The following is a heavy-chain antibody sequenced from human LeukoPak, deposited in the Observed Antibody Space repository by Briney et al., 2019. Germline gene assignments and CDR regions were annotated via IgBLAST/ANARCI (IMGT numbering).Heavy chain of an antibody. Sequence: GGSLRLSCAASGFTFTSYSMNWVCQAPGKGLEWVSYISGSSSAIYYADSVKGRFTISRDDAKNSLYLQMNSLRAEDTAVYYCAIYCSTTSCYNTDYWGQGTLVTVSS. D-gene: IGHD2-2*02. J-gene: IGHJ4*02. CDR3: AIYCSTTSCYNTDY. CDR1: GFTFTSYS. CDR2: ISGSSSAI. V-gene: IGHV3-48*01.